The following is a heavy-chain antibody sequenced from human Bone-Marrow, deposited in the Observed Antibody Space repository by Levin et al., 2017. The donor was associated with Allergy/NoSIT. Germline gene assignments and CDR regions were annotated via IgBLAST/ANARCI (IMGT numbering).Heavy chain of an antibody. D-gene: IGHD3-10*01. CDR2: IYYPRNT. CDR1: GESVSSSGFY. CDR3: ARESVYYGSGSWIDC. Sequence: SQTLSLTCTVSGESVSSSGFYWTWIRQYPGKGLEWIGHIYYPRNTSYNPSLKSRVSISEDRSKNQFPLKLASVTAADTAVYYCARESVYYGSGSWIDCWGQGTLVTVSS. J-gene: IGHJ4*02. V-gene: IGHV4-31*02.